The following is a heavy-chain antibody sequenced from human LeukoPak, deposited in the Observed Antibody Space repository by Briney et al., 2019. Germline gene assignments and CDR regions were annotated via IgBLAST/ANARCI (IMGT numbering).Heavy chain of an antibody. J-gene: IGHJ4*02. CDR2: IYHSGST. CDR1: GYSISSDYY. CDR3: TSGPNFYYFDY. D-gene: IGHD3-3*01. V-gene: IGHV4-38-2*01. Sequence: PSEALSLTCAVSGYSISSDYYWGWIRQPPGKGLEWIGTIYHSGSTYLNPSLKSRVTISVDTSTNQFSLNLNSVTAADTAVYYCTSGPNFYYFDYWGQGTLVTVSS.